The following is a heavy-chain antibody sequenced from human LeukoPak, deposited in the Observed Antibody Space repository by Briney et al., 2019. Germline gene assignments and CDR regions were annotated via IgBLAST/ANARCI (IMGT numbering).Heavy chain of an antibody. CDR1: GFPFISYA. CDR3: ARVLTPRPYGSGAFDI. D-gene: IGHD3-10*01. CDR2: ISSNGGST. J-gene: IGHJ3*02. V-gene: IGHV3-64*01. Sequence: PGGSLSLSCAASGFPFISYAMHWVRQAPGKGLEYVSAISSNGGSTYYANSVKGRFTISRDNSKNTLYLQMGSLRAEDMAVYYCARVLTPRPYGSGAFDIWGQGTMVTVSS.